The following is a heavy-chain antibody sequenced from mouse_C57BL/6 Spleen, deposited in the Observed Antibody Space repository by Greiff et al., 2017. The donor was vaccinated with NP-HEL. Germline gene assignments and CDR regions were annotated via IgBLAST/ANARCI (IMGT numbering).Heavy chain of an antibody. D-gene: IGHD2-1*01. J-gene: IGHJ3*01. CDR2: IRSKSNNYAN. CDR1: GFSFNTYA. Sequence: EVQLVESGGGLVQPTGSLKLSCAASGFSFNTYAMNWVRQAPGKGLEWVARIRSKSNNYANYYADSVKDRFTISRDDSESMLYLQMNNLKTEDTAMYYCVSQGNYSFAYWGQGTLVTVSA. V-gene: IGHV10-1*01. CDR3: VSQGNYSFAY.